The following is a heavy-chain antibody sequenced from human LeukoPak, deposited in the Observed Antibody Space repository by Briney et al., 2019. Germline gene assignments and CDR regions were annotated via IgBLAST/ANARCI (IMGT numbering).Heavy chain of an antibody. J-gene: IGHJ4*02. V-gene: IGHV1-18*01. Sequence: ASVKVSCKASGYTFTSYGISWVRQAPGQGLEWMGWISAYNGNTNFAQNLQGRVTMTTDTATSTAYMELRSLRSDDTAVYYCARDYYDSSGYYRGGDYFDYWGQGTLVTVSS. CDR3: ARDYYDSSGYYRGGDYFDY. CDR2: ISAYNGNT. D-gene: IGHD3-22*01. CDR1: GYTFTSYG.